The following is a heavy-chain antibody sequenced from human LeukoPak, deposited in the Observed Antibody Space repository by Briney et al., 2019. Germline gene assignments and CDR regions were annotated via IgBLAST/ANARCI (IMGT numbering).Heavy chain of an antibody. CDR2: MNPNSGNT. Sequence: ASVKVSCKASGYTFTSYDINWVRQATGQGLEWMGWMNPNSGNTGYAQKFQGRVTITADESTSTAYMELSSLRSEDTAVYYCAYVGATRHYYYYYYMDVWGKGTTVTVSS. CDR3: AYVGATRHYYYYYYMDV. D-gene: IGHD1-26*01. J-gene: IGHJ6*03. V-gene: IGHV1-8*01. CDR1: GYTFTSYD.